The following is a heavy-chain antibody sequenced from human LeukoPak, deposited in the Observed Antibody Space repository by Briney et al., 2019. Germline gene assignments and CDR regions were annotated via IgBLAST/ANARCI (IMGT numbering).Heavy chain of an antibody. CDR2: IYYSGST. J-gene: IGHJ5*02. CDR1: GGSISSYY. D-gene: IGHD3-3*01. CDR3: ARSGMYDFWSGYGNWFDP. Sequence: SETLSLTCTVSGGSISSYYWSWIRQPPGKGLEWIGYIYYSGSTNYNPSLKSRVTISVDTSKNQFSPKLSSVTAADTAVYYCARSGMYDFWSGYGNWFDPWGQGTLVTVSS. V-gene: IGHV4-59*01.